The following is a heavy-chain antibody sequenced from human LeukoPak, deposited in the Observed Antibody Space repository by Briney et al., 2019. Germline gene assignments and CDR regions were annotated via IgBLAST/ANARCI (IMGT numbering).Heavy chain of an antibody. J-gene: IGHJ5*02. CDR1: GFTFSSYG. CDR2: IWYYVNYK. CDR3: ARALPVRDALVRGVMDWFDP. D-gene: IGHD3-10*01. V-gene: IGHV3-33*01. Sequence: GGSLRLSCAASGFTFSSYGMHWVRQAPGKGLEWVAVIWYYVNYKYYADSVKGRFTISRDNSKNTLYLQMNSLTVEDTAVYYCARALPVRDALVRGVMDWFDPWGQGTLVTVSS.